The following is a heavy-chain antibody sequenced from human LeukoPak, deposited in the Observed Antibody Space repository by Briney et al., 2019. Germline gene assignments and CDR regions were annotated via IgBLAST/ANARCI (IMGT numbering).Heavy chain of an antibody. Sequence: PGGSLRLSCAVSAFTFSSYEMNWVRQAPGKGLEWVSYISSSSRTLYYADSVKGRFTIPRDNAKNSLYLQMDSLRAEDTAVYYCARVLRYSSSWYGSSWFDPWGQGTLVTVSS. CDR3: ARVLRYSSSWYGSSWFDP. V-gene: IGHV3-48*03. CDR2: ISSSSRTL. J-gene: IGHJ5*02. CDR1: AFTFSSYE. D-gene: IGHD6-13*01.